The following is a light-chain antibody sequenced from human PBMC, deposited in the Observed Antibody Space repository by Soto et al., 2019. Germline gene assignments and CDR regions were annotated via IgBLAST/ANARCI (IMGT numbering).Light chain of an antibody. Sequence: QSALTQPASVSGSPGQSVTISCTGTSSDIGAYNFVSWYQHLPGKAPKLLLYDVTNRPSGVSYRFTGSKSVNTASLAISGLQPDDEGDYYCSLYADSPTQQLTFGGGTKLTVL. V-gene: IGLV2-14*03. CDR3: SLYADSPTQQLT. CDR2: DVT. J-gene: IGLJ2*01. CDR1: SSDIGAYNF.